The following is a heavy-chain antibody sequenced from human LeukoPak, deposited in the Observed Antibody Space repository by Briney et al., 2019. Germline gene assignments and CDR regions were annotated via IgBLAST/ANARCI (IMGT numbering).Heavy chain of an antibody. Sequence: PGGSLRLSCAASGFTFSSYGMYWVRQAPGKGLEWVAFIRYDGSNKYYADSVKGRFTISRDNSKNTLYLQMNSLRAGDTAVYYCAKDRGSGSYCLGYWGQGTLVTVSS. CDR1: GFTFSSYG. CDR3: AKDRGSGSYCLGY. V-gene: IGHV3-30*02. CDR2: IRYDGSNK. D-gene: IGHD1-26*01. J-gene: IGHJ4*02.